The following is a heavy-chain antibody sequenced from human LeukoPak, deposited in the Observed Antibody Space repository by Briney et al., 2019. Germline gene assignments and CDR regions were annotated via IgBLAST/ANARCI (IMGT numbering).Heavy chain of an antibody. D-gene: IGHD2-15*01. Sequence: SETLSLTYTVSGGSISSGGYYWSWIRQPPGKGLEWIGFIYYNGDTDYNPSLKSRVTISVDTSMNQFSLKLRSVTAADTAVYYCGGGLYYYYGMDVWGQGTTVTVSS. CDR3: GGGLYYYYGMDV. V-gene: IGHV4-61*08. J-gene: IGHJ6*02. CDR1: GGSISSGGYY. CDR2: IYYNGDT.